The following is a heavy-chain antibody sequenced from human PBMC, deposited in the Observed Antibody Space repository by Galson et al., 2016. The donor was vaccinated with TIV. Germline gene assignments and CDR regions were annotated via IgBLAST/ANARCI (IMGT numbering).Heavy chain of an antibody. CDR2: ISYRGST. J-gene: IGHJ4*02. CDR1: GYSISSGYY. V-gene: IGHV4-38-2*01. Sequence: ETLSLTCAVSGYSISSGYYWGWIRQSPRKGLEWIATISYRGSTYYNPSLESRAILSLDTSNNHFSLSLGSATAADTAVYYCARVATYGSGSYQWNFESWGQGILVSVSS. CDR3: ARVATYGSGSYQWNFES. D-gene: IGHD3-10*01.